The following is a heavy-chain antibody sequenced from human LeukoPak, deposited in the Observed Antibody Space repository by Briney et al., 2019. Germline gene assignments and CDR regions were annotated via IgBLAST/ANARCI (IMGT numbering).Heavy chain of an antibody. D-gene: IGHD3-22*01. CDR2: ISGSGSNT. CDR1: GFTFSSYV. CDR3: AKDSIGYYKPFDY. J-gene: IGHJ4*02. Sequence: HPGGSLRLSCAASGFTFSSYVMNWVRQAPGKGLEWVSAISGSGSNTYYSDSVKGRFTISRDNSKNTLYLQMNSLRAEDTAVYYCAKDSIGYYKPFDYWGQGSLVTVSS. V-gene: IGHV3-23*01.